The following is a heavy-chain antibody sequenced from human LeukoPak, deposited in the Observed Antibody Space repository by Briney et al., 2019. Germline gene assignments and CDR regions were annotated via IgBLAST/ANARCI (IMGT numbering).Heavy chain of an antibody. CDR1: EFTFDGYA. CDR3: AKELNPQRPFDS. J-gene: IGHJ4*02. D-gene: IGHD3-16*01. V-gene: IGHV3-30*02. CDR2: IHSDGSLK. Sequence: GGSLRLSCTASEFTFDGYAMHWVRQAPGKGLEWVAFIHSDGSLKYYADSAEGRFTISRDSSKNTLFLQMNSLRPEDTAVYFCAKELNPQRPFDSWGQGTLVAVSS.